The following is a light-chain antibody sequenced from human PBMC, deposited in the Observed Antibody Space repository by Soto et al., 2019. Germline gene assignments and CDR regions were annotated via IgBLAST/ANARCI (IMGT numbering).Light chain of an antibody. Sequence: EIVLTQSPGTLSLSPGERATLSCRASQSVSSKYLAWYQQKAGQAPRLLIYGAFNRANDIPDRFSGSGSGTDLTFTITRLEPEDFGIYYCLQHGESPSWTFGLGTRVEIK. J-gene: IGKJ1*01. CDR1: QSVSSKY. V-gene: IGKV3-20*01. CDR2: GAF. CDR3: LQHGESPSWT.